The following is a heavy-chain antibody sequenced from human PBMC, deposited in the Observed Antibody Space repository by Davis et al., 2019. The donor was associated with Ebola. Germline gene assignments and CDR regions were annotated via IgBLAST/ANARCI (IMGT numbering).Heavy chain of an antibody. J-gene: IGHJ6*02. CDR3: ARDLRYYYGMDV. Sequence: GSLRLSCAVSGGSISSSNWWSWVRQPPGKGLEWIGEIYHSGSTNYNPSLKSRVTISVDKSKNQFSLKLSSVTAADTAVYYCARDLRYYYGMDVWGQGTTVTVSS. CDR1: GGSISSSNW. CDR2: IYHSGST. V-gene: IGHV4-4*02. D-gene: IGHD3-16*01.